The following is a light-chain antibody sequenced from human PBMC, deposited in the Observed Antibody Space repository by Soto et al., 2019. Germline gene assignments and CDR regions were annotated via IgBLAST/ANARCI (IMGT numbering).Light chain of an antibody. V-gene: IGKV3-11*01. Sequence: EIVLTQSPATLSLSPGETATLSCRASQSISTYLAWYQQKPGQAPRLLMYEASNRATGVPARFSGSGSGTDFTLTISSLEPDDFAVHHCQQETLGQGTKVDIK. CDR1: QSISTY. CDR2: EAS. J-gene: IGKJ1*01. CDR3: QQET.